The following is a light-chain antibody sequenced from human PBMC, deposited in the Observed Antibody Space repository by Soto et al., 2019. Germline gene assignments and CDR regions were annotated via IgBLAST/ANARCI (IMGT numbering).Light chain of an antibody. CDR2: EVN. V-gene: IGLV2-8*01. J-gene: IGLJ2*01. CDR1: SSDVGGHNY. Sequence: QSALTQPPSASGSPGQSVTISCTGTSSDVGGHNYVSWYQQHPGKAPKLMIYEVNKRPSGVPDRFSGSKSGNTASLTVSGLRAEDEADYYCSSYAGSNNVVVFGGGTKVTVL. CDR3: SSYAGSNNVVV.